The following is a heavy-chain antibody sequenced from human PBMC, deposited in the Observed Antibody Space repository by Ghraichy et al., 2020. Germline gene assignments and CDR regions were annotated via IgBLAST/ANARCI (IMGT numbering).Heavy chain of an antibody. D-gene: IGHD2-15*01. Sequence: SETLSLTCAVYGGSFSGYYWSWIRQPPGKGLEWIGEINHSGSTNYNPSLKSRVTISVDTSKNQFSLKLSSVTAADTAVYYCVAGLYCSGGSCYYRGAYWGQGTLVTVSS. J-gene: IGHJ4*02. CDR3: VAGLYCSGGSCYYRGAY. CDR1: GGSFSGYY. V-gene: IGHV4-34*01. CDR2: INHSGST.